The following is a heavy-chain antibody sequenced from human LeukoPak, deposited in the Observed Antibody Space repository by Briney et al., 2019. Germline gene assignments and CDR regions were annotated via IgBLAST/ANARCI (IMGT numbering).Heavy chain of an antibody. CDR3: ANVANPRSDYWGGDCYSLNN. CDR1: GGSIRGYY. Sequence: SETLSLACTVSGGSIRGYYWTWIRQPPGKGLEWIGYIHYRGNTNYNPSLKSRVTMSVDTSKSQFSLKLNSVTAADTAVYYCANVANPRSDYWGGDCYSLNNWGQGTLVTVSS. V-gene: IGHV4-59*01. J-gene: IGHJ4*02. CDR2: IHYRGNT. D-gene: IGHD2-21*02.